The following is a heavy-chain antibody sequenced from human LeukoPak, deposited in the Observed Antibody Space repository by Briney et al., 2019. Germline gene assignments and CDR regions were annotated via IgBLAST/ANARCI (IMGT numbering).Heavy chain of an antibody. D-gene: IGHD3-10*01. CDR1: GWSFSGYY. V-gene: IGHV4-34*01. J-gene: IGHJ1*01. CDR2: INHSGST. CDR3: ARARITMVRGVISGWYFQH. Sequence: SETLSLTCAVYGWSFSGYYWSWIRQPPGKGLEWIGEINHSGSTNYNPSLKSRVTISVDTSKNQFSLKLSSVTAADTAVYYCARARITMVRGVISGWYFQHWGQGTLVTVSS.